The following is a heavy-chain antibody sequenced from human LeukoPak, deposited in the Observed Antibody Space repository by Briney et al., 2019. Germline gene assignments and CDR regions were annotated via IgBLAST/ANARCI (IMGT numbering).Heavy chain of an antibody. CDR1: GGSVSSGSYY. D-gene: IGHD3-10*01. Sequence: RASETLSLTCTVSGGSVSSGSYYWSWIRQPPGKGLEWIGYIYYSGSTNYNPSLKSRVTISVDTSKNQFSLKLSSVTAADTAVYYCARTRVRGPLPFDYWGQGTLVTVSS. CDR3: ARTRVRGPLPFDY. V-gene: IGHV4-61*01. CDR2: IYYSGST. J-gene: IGHJ4*02.